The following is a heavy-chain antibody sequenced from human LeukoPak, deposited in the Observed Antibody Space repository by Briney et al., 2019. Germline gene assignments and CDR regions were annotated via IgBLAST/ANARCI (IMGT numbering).Heavy chain of an antibody. V-gene: IGHV3-21*01. D-gene: IGHD1-26*01. CDR3: ARDAWSYYYYYFYMDV. J-gene: IGHJ6*03. CDR2: ISGGSSFT. Sequence: PGGSLRLSCAASGFSFSSFSMNWVRQAPGKGLEGGSYISGGSSFTYYVDSVKGRFTISRDNAKNSLYLQMNSLRAEDTAVYYCARDAWSYYYYYFYMDVWGKGTTVTISS. CDR1: GFSFSSFS.